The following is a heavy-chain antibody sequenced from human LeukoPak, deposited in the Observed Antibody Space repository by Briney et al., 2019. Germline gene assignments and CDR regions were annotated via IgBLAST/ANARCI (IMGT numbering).Heavy chain of an antibody. J-gene: IGHJ4*02. D-gene: IGHD3-3*01. CDR1: GGSFSGYY. Sequence: TSETLSLTCAVYGGSFSGYYWSWIRQPPGKGLEWIGEINHSGSTNYNPSLKSRVTISVDTSKNKFSLKLSSVTAADTAVYYCARGGIRLYYDFWSGYSQFDYWGQGTLVTVSS. CDR3: ARGGIRLYYDFWSGYSQFDY. CDR2: INHSGST. V-gene: IGHV4-34*01.